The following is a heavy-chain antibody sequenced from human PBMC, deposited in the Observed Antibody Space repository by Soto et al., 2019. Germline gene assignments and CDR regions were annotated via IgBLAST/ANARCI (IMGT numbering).Heavy chain of an antibody. J-gene: IGHJ4*02. V-gene: IGHV1-18*01. D-gene: IGHD2-15*01. Sequence: ASVNVSCKASGYTFTSYGISWVRQAPGQGLEWMGWISAYNGNTNYAQKLQGRVTMTTDTSTSTAYVELRSLRSDDTAVYYCARIDCSGRSCYRGEYSGQGNLVTVSA. CDR3: ARIDCSGRSCYRGEY. CDR1: GYTFTSYG. CDR2: ISAYNGNT.